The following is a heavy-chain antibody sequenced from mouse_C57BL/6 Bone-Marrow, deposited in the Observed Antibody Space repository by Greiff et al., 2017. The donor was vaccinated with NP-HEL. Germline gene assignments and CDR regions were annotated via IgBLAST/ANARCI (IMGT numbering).Heavy chain of an antibody. CDR2: INPYNGGT. J-gene: IGHJ1*03. Sequence: DVKLQESGPVLVKPGASVKMSCKASGYTFTDYYMNWVKQSHGKSLEWIGVINPYNGGTSYNQKFKGKATLTVDKSSSTAYMELNSLTSEDAAVYYCAVGRYWYFDGWGTGTTVTVSS. CDR3: AVGRYWYFDG. V-gene: IGHV1-19*01. CDR1: GYTFTDYY.